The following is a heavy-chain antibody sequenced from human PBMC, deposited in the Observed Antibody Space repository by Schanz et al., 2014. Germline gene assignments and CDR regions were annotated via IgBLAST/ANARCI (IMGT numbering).Heavy chain of an antibody. D-gene: IGHD2-15*01. CDR3: AKARRKSNCSGGRCFHYSYYGMDV. CDR2: MSYDGSIK. Sequence: QVQLVESGGGVVQLGRSLRLSCAASGFTFSSYGMHWVRQAPGKGLEWVAAMSYDGSIKYYGDSVKGRFTISRDNSKNTLYLHMNTLRSEDTAVYYCAKARRKSNCSGGRCFHYSYYGMDVWGQGTTVTVSS. V-gene: IGHV3-30*18. CDR1: GFTFSSYG. J-gene: IGHJ6*02.